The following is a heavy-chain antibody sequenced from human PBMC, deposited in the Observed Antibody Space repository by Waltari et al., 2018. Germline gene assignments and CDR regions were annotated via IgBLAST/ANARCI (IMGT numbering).Heavy chain of an antibody. CDR2: INHSGST. J-gene: IGHJ3*02. CDR3: ARAWISLILGATSAFDI. D-gene: IGHD1-26*01. CDR1: GGSFSGYY. Sequence: QVQLQQWGAGLLKPSETLSITCAVYGGSFSGYYWSWIRQPPGKGLEWIGEINHSGSTNYNPSLKSRVTISVDTSKNQFSLKLSSVTAADTAVYYCARAWISLILGATSAFDIWGQGTMVTVS. V-gene: IGHV4-34*01.